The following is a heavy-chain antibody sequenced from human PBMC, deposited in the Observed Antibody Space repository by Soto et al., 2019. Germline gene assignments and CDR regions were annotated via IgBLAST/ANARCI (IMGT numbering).Heavy chain of an antibody. Sequence: PGKGLEWVSAISGSGGSTYYADSVKGRFTISRDNSKNTLYLQMNSLRAEDTAVFFCFQAEDGIRGCSTVSAFLLNRSSDL. V-gene: IGHV3-23*01. D-gene: IGHD6-13*01. CDR3: FQAEDGIRGCSTVSAFLLNRSSDL. CDR2: ISGSGGST. J-gene: IGHJ2*01.